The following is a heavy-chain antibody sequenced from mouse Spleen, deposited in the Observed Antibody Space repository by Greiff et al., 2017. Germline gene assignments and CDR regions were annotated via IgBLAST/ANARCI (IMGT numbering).Heavy chain of an antibody. J-gene: IGHJ1*01. Sequence: QVQLQQSGAELVKPGASVKISCKASGYAFSSYWMNWVKQRPGKGLEWIGQIYPGDGDTNYNGKFKGKATLTADKSSSTAYMQLSSLTSEDSAVYFCATYYYGSRDWYFDVWGAGTTVTVSS. CDR1: GYAFSSYW. CDR2: IYPGDGDT. CDR3: ATYYYGSRDWYFDV. D-gene: IGHD1-1*01. V-gene: IGHV1-80*01.